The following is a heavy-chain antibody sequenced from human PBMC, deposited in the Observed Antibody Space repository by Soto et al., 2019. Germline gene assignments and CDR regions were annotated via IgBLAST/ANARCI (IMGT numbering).Heavy chain of an antibody. D-gene: IGHD4-17*01. J-gene: IGHJ4*02. CDR1: GFNFSDSA. Sequence: EVQLVESGGGLVQPGGSLKVSCAGIGFNFSDSALHWVRQPSGKGLEWIGRIRGRSKKFATSYATSVRGRFSLSRDVSRNTAYLQMNSLRDDDTGVYFCTARGGDSLQDIWGQGTLVTVSS. V-gene: IGHV3-73*01. CDR3: TARGGDSLQDI. CDR2: IRGRSKKFAT.